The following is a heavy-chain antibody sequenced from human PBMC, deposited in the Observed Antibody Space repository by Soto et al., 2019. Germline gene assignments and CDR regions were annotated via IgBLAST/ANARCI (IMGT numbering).Heavy chain of an antibody. Sequence: PGGSLRLSCAASGFSVSGSYMGWVRQAPGKGLEWVSVIYSGGSTYYADSVKGRFTISRDNSKNTLYLQMNSLRAEDTAVYYCARGTRWGGSIAAAGPYLDYWGQGTLVTVSS. CDR1: GFSVSGSY. J-gene: IGHJ4*02. CDR2: IYSGGST. CDR3: ARGTRWGGSIAAAGPYLDY. V-gene: IGHV3-66*01. D-gene: IGHD6-13*01.